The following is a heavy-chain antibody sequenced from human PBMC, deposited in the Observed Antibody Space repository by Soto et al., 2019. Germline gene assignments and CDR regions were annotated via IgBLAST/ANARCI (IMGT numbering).Heavy chain of an antibody. CDR3: VQLFTIFGVEVFDY. V-gene: IGHV2-5*01. D-gene: IGHD3-3*01. CDR1: GFSFSTSGMG. J-gene: IGHJ4*02. Sequence: QITLKESGPTLVQPTQTLTLTCTFSGFSFSTSGMGVAWIRQPPGKDLEWLALIYWNDDKRYSPSLKSSLTFTRDTSKYQVVLTMTNMDPVDTATYYCVQLFTIFGVEVFDYCGQGTLVTVSS. CDR2: IYWNDDK.